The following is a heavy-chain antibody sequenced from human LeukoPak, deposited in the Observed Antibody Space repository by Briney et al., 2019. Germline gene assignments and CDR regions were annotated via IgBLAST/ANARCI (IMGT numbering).Heavy chain of an antibody. D-gene: IGHD3-10*01. CDR2: IYYTGST. J-gene: IGHJ4*02. V-gene: IGHV4-39*01. Sequence: PSETLSPTCSVSGGSISSSRYYWGWIRQPPGKGLEWIGSIYYTGSTYHNPSLKSRVTISVDTSKNQFSLKLTSVTAADAAVYYCVVWLGELLHFDYWGQGTLVTVSS. CDR1: GGSISSSRYY. CDR3: VVWLGELLHFDY.